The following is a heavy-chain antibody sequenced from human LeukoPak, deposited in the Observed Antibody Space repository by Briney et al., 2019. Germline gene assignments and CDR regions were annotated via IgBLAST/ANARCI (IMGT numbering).Heavy chain of an antibody. D-gene: IGHD3-10*01. CDR1: GGSFSGYY. Sequence: SETLSLTCAVYGGSFSGYYWSWIRQPPGKGLEWIGSIYYSGSTYYNPSLKSRVTISVDTSKNQFSLKLSSVTAADTAVYYCVRRFGELYSYFDYWGQGTLVTVSS. J-gene: IGHJ4*02. CDR3: VRRFGELYSYFDY. V-gene: IGHV4-34*01. CDR2: IYYSGST.